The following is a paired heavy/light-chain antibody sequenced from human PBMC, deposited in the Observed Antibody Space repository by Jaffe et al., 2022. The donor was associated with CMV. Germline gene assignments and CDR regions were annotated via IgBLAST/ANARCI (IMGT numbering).Light chain of an antibody. CDR2: LEGSGNY. V-gene: IGLV4-60*03. Sequence: QPVLTQSSSASASLGSSVKLICTLSSGHSRNIIAWHQQQPGKAPRYLMKLEGSGNYNTGSGVPDRFSGSSSGADRSLTISNLQSEDEADYYCETWDSNTRVFGGGTKLTVL. CDR3: ETWDSNTRV. CDR1: SGHSRNI. J-gene: IGLJ3*02.
Heavy chain of an antibody. CDR2: IKQDGSEK. Sequence: EVQLVESGGGLVQPGGSLRLSCAASGFIFSSHWMSWVRQAPGKGLEWVANIKQDGSEKYYVDSVKGRFTISRDNAKNSLYLQMNSLRAEDTAIYYCARDVTWVRGATILDYYYYMDVWGKGTTVTVSS. J-gene: IGHJ6*03. CDR3: ARDVTWVRGATILDYYYYMDV. CDR1: GFIFSSHW. D-gene: IGHD3-10*01. V-gene: IGHV3-7*03.